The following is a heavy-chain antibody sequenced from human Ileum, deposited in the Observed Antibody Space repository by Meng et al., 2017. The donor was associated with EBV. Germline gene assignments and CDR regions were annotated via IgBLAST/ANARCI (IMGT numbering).Heavy chain of an antibody. CDR1: GDSISSNNW. D-gene: IGHD4-17*01. V-gene: IGHV4-4*02. J-gene: IGHJ4*02. CDR2: IYHSGST. CDR3: ASGRDYAWHS. Sequence: QVQLQASGPGRVKSSVTLSLTCAVSGDSISSNNWWSWVRQPPGKGLEWIGEIYHSGSTNYNPSFKSRVTMSVDKSKNQISLNLSSVTAADTAVYYCASGRDYAWHSWGRGTLVTASS.